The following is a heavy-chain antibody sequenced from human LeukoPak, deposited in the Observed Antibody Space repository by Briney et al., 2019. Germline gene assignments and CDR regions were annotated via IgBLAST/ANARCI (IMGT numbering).Heavy chain of an antibody. D-gene: IGHD2-21*02. Sequence: SETLSLTCNVSSGSISTYYWSWIRQPPGKGLEWIGYIYYSGSTKHNPSLKSRVTISIDTSKNQFSLKLTSVTAADTAVYYCARHGSWGDSGYGMDVWGQGTTVTVSS. CDR1: SGSISTYY. J-gene: IGHJ6*02. CDR3: ARHGSWGDSGYGMDV. CDR2: IYYSGST. V-gene: IGHV4-59*08.